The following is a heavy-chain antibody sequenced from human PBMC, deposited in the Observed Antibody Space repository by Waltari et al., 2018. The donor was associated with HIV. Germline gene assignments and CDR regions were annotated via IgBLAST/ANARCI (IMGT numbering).Heavy chain of an antibody. J-gene: IGHJ4*02. D-gene: IGHD4-17*01. V-gene: IGHV4-38-2*02. CDR1: GNTISSAYN. CDR2: ISHFGST. Sequence: QVRLQESGPGLVKPSETLSLSCAVSGNTISSAYNWGWIRQPPGKGLEWIGSISHFGSTYYNPSLKSRLTISLDTSKNQVSLNLTSGTAADTAIYYWARDPALTRVTGYDYWGQGTLVTVSS. CDR3: ARDPALTRVTGYDY.